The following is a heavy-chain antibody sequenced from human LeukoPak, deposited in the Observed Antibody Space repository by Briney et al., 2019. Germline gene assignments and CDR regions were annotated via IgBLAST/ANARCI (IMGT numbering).Heavy chain of an antibody. D-gene: IGHD3-22*01. Sequence: SVKVSCKASGGTFSSYAISWVRQAPGQGLEWMGGIIPIFGTANCAQKFQGRVTITADESTSTAYMELSSLRSEDTAVYYCARNYYDSSGYYPDWGQGTLVTVSS. V-gene: IGHV1-69*13. CDR2: IIPIFGTA. CDR1: GGTFSSYA. CDR3: ARNYYDSSGYYPD. J-gene: IGHJ4*02.